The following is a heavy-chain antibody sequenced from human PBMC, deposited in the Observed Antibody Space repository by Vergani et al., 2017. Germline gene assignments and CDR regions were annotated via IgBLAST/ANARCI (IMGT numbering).Heavy chain of an antibody. V-gene: IGHV1-3*01. CDR1: GYTFTGYA. D-gene: IGHD2-2*01. Sequence: QVQLVQSGAEVKKPGASVKVSCKASGYTFTGYAMHWVRPAPGQRLEWMGWINAGNGNTKDSQKFQGRVTITRDTDASTAYMELSSLRSEDTAVYYGARSLFPGVVVPAAMEGWGQGTLVTVSS. J-gene: IGHJ4*02. CDR2: INAGNGNT. CDR3: ARSLFPGVVVPAAMEG.